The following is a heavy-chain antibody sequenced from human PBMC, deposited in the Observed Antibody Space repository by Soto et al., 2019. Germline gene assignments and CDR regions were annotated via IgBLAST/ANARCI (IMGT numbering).Heavy chain of an antibody. V-gene: IGHV4-34*01. J-gene: IGHJ6*03. CDR1: GGSFSGYY. D-gene: IGHD3-10*01. CDR3: ARGLWFGELLLGTHYYYMDV. CDR2: INHSGST. Sequence: SETLSLTCAVYGGSFSGYYWSWIRQPPGKGLEWIGEINHSGSTNYNPSLKSRVTISVDTSKNQFSLKLSSVTAADTAVYYCARGLWFGELLLGTHYYYMDVWGKGTTVTVSS.